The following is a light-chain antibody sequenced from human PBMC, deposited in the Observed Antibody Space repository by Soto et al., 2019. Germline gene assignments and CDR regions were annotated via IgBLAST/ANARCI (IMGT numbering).Light chain of an antibody. J-gene: IGLJ2*01. CDR3: CSYAGSYSLV. CDR2: DVS. CDR1: SSDVGGYTY. Sequence: QSVLTQPRSVSGSPGQSVTISCTGTSSDVGGYTYVSWYQQHPGKAPKLMIYDVSKRPSGVPDRFYGSKSGNTASLIISGLQAEDEADYYCCSYAGSYSLVFGGGTKVTVL. V-gene: IGLV2-11*01.